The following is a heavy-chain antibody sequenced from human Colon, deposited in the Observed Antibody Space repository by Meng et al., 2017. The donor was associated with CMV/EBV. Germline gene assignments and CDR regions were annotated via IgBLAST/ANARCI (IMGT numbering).Heavy chain of an antibody. CDR2: ISSSSSYI. CDR3: ARDVPAPYYDFWSGYRNWFDP. Sequence: GESLKISCAASGFTFSSYSMNWVRQAPGKGLEWVSSISSSSSYIYYADSVKGRFTISRDNAKNSLHLQMNSLRAEDTAVYYCARDVPAPYYDFWSGYRNWFDPWGQGTLVTVSS. V-gene: IGHV3-21*01. D-gene: IGHD3-3*01. J-gene: IGHJ5*02. CDR1: GFTFSSYS.